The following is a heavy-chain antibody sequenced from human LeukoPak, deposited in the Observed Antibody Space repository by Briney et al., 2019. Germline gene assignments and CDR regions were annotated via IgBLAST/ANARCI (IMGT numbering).Heavy chain of an antibody. Sequence: GGSLRLSCAASGFTFNNYAMNWVRQAPGKGLEWVSVISGSGGTTYYADSVKGRFTISRDSSKNTLYLQMNSLRAEDTAVYYCAKPIYDNSGYYHFDYWGQGTLVTVSS. V-gene: IGHV3-23*01. J-gene: IGHJ4*02. CDR2: ISGSGGTT. CDR3: AKPIYDNSGYYHFDY. D-gene: IGHD3-22*01. CDR1: GFTFNNYA.